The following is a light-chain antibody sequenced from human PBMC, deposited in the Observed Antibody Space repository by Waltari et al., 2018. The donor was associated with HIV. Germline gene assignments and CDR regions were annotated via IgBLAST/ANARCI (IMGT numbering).Light chain of an antibody. CDR3: SSYTTSSTFVV. J-gene: IGLJ2*01. Sequence: QSALTQPPSVSGSPGQSVPISCTGTSSDVGYYNRVSWYPQPPATAPKLMIYEVSSRPSGVPDRFSGSKSGNTASLTISGLQAEDEGDYYCSSYTTSSTFVVFGGGTKLTVL. V-gene: IGLV2-18*02. CDR2: EVS. CDR1: SSDVGYYNR.